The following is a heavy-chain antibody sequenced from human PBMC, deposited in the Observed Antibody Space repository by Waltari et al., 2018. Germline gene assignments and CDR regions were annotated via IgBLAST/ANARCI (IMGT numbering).Heavy chain of an antibody. CDR1: GYTFTSYG. Sequence: QVQLVQSGAEVQKPGASVKVSCTASGYTFTSYGISWVRQAPGQGLEWMGWINPYNGNTKYIERLQGRVTLTTDTSTNTAYMELRSLRSDDTAMYYCARDPFAPFYWGQGTLVTVSS. D-gene: IGHD3-10*01. CDR2: INPYNGNT. J-gene: IGHJ4*02. CDR3: ARDPFAPFY. V-gene: IGHV1-18*01.